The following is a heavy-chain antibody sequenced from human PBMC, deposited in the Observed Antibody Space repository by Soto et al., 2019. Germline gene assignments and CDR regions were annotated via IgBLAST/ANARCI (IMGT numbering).Heavy chain of an antibody. V-gene: IGHV6-1*01. CDR3: AGIYYCSGSYYSSFDY. D-gene: IGHD3-10*01. Sequence: SQTLSLICAISGDSVSSNTTAWNWIRQSPSRGLEWLGRTYYDSKWYTDYAESVKSRMTINADTSKNHFSLNLKSVTPEDTALYYCAGIYYCSGSYYSSFDYWGQGTLVTVSS. J-gene: IGHJ4*02. CDR1: GDSVSSNTTA. CDR2: TYYDSKWYT.